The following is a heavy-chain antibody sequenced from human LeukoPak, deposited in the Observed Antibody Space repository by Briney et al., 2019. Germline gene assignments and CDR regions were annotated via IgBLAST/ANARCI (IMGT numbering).Heavy chain of an antibody. D-gene: IGHD1-20*01. CDR1: GFTFSSYW. CDR3: ARVRQYNWKVYYYMDV. V-gene: IGHV3-7*01. Sequence: GGSLRLSCAASGFTFSSYWMSWVRQAPGKGLESVANIKQDGSEKYYVDSVKGRFTISRNNAKNSLYLQMNSLRAEDTAVYYCARVRQYNWKVYYYMDVWGKGTTVTVSS. CDR2: IKQDGSEK. J-gene: IGHJ6*03.